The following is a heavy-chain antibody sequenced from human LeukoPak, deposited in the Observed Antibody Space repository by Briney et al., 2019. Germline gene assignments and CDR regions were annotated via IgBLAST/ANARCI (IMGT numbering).Heavy chain of an antibody. CDR3: ASYSSGWSRVDY. CDR1: GGSISSGDYY. D-gene: IGHD6-19*01. CDR2: IYYSGST. J-gene: IGHJ4*02. Sequence: PSETLSLTCTVSGGSISSGDYYWSWIRQPPGKGLEWIGYIYYSGSTYYNPSLKSRVTISVDTSKNQFSLKLSSVTAADTAVYYCASYSSGWSRVDYWGQGTLVTVSS. V-gene: IGHV4-30-4*01.